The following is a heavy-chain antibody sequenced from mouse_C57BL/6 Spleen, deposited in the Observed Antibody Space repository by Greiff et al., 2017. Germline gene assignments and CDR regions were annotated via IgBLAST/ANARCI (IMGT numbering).Heavy chain of an antibody. CDR3: ARHGITTEYYFGY. J-gene: IGHJ2*01. CDR2: ISSGGSYT. D-gene: IGHD2-4*01. CDR1: GFTFSSYG. Sequence: EVQLVESGGDLVKPGGSLKLSCAASGFTFSSYGMSWVRQTPDKRLEWVATISSGGSYTYYPDSVKGRFTISRDNAKNTLYLQMSSLKSEDTAMYYCARHGITTEYYFGYWGQGTTLTVSS. V-gene: IGHV5-6*01.